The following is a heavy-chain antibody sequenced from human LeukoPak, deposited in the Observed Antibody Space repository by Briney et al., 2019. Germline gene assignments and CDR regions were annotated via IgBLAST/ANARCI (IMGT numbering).Heavy chain of an antibody. Sequence: GGSPRLSCAASGFTFTSYWMTWVRQAPGKGLEWVANIKQDGSEKHSVDSVKGRFTISRDNAKNSLYLQMNSLRAEDTAMYYCARWSGSRHSVDYWGQGTLVTVSS. D-gene: IGHD1-26*01. CDR1: GFTFTSYW. CDR3: ARWSGSRHSVDY. CDR2: IKQDGSEK. J-gene: IGHJ4*02. V-gene: IGHV3-7*04.